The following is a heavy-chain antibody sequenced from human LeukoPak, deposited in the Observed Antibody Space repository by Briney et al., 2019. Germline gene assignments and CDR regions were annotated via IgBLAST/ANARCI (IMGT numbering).Heavy chain of an antibody. J-gene: IGHJ4*02. CDR3: ARESSGIAATDKIDF. CDR2: ISGSGGST. V-gene: IGHV3-21*01. Sequence: GGSLRLSCAASGFTFSSYGMHWVRQAPGKGLEWVSAISGSGGSTYYADSVKGRFTISRDNAKNSLFLQMSSLRVEDTAVYYCARESSGIAATDKIDFWGQGTLVTVSS. D-gene: IGHD6-13*01. CDR1: GFTFSSYG.